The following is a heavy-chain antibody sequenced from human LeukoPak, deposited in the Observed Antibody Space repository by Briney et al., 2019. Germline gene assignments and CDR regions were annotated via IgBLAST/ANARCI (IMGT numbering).Heavy chain of an antibody. V-gene: IGHV4-59*01. J-gene: IGHJ4*02. CDR1: GGSISSYY. CDR3: ARASNDFWSGYYDPYYFDY. Sequence: KPSETLSLTCTVSGGSISSYYWSWIRQPPGKGLEWIGYIYYSGSTNYNPSLKSRVTISVDTSKNQFSLKLSSVTTADTAVYYCARASNDFWSGYYDPYYFDYWGQGTLVTVSS. CDR2: IYYSGST. D-gene: IGHD3-3*01.